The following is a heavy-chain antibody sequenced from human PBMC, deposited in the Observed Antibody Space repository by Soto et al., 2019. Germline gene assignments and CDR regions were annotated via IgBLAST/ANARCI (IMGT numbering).Heavy chain of an antibody. CDR2: ISSSGSTI. V-gene: IGHV3-11*01. D-gene: IGHD3-3*01. CDR1: GFTFSDYY. CDR3: ARKPYYDFWSGYLYYYYGMDV. Sequence: GGSLRLSCAASGFTFSDYYMSWIRQAPGKGLEWVSYISSSGSTIYYADSVKGRFTISRDNAKNSLYLQMNGLRAEDTAVYYCARKPYYDFWSGYLYYYYGMDVWGQGTTVTVSS. J-gene: IGHJ6*02.